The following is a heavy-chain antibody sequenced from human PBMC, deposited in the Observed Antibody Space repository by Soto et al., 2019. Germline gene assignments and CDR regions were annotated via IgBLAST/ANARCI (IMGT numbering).Heavy chain of an antibody. Sequence: QAQLVQSGAEVKKPGASVKVSCEASGYTFTDHYVHWVRQAPGQGLEWMGWVNPNTAGTIYAQKFHGRVTMTSDTSINTVYMEIPSLRSEDPPLYYCASIDISAYDGNGLDVLGQGTLDTVAS. CDR2: VNPNTAGT. CDR1: GYTFTDHY. D-gene: IGHD3-22*01. CDR3: ASIDISAYDGNGLDV. J-gene: IGHJ3*01. V-gene: IGHV1-2*02.